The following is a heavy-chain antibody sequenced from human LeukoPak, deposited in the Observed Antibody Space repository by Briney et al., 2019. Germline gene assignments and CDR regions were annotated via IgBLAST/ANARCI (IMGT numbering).Heavy chain of an antibody. J-gene: IGHJ4*02. CDR3: ARGGSGFDY. Sequence: SETLSLTCTVSGDSISSYYWSWIRQPPGEGLEWIGSIYYGGSINYNPSLTSRVTISLDTSKNQFSLKLSSVTATDTAVYYCARGGSGFDYWGPGTLVTVSS. CDR1: GDSISSYY. D-gene: IGHD1-26*01. CDR2: IYYGGSI. V-gene: IGHV4-59*08.